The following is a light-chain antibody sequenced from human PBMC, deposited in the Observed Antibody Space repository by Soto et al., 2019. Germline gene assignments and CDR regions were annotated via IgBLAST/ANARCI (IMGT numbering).Light chain of an antibody. Sequence: EIVMTQSPATLSLSPGERAALSCRASQSINSELAWYQQKPGQPPRLLIYGASTRATGVPARFTGSESGSEFPLTISGLQSEDVAVYYCQQGHNWPLTFGQGPRLEI. CDR3: QQGHNWPLT. V-gene: IGKV3-15*01. J-gene: IGKJ2*01. CDR2: GAS. CDR1: QSINSE.